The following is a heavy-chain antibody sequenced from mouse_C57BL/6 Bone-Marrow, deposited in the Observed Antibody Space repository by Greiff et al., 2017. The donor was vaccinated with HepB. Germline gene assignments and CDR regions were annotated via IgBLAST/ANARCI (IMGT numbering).Heavy chain of an antibody. D-gene: IGHD2-5*01. J-gene: IGHJ1*03. CDR1: GFSLSTSGMG. CDR3: ARRAPYYIKTCWYFDV. V-gene: IGHV8-12*01. Sequence: QVTLKVSGPGILRSSQTLSLTCSFSGFSLSTSGMGVSWIRQPSGKGLEWLAHIYWDDDKRYNPSLKSRLTISKDTSRNQVFLKITSVDTADTATYYCARRAPYYIKTCWYFDVWGTGTTVTVSS. CDR2: IYWDDDK.